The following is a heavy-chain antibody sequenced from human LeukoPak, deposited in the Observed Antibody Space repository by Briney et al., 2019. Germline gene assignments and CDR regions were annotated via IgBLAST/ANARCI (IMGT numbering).Heavy chain of an antibody. V-gene: IGHV1-24*01. CDR2: FDPEDGET. J-gene: IGHJ6*02. CDR3: ANRLGSGSLPTGYYGMDV. D-gene: IGHD3-10*01. Sequence: ASVKVSCKISGHSLTEMFMHWVRLAPGRGLEWMGTFDPEDGETTYAQRFQGRVTITADESTSTAYMELSSLSSEDTAVYYCANRLGSGSLPTGYYGMDVWGQGTTVTVSS. CDR1: GHSLTEMF.